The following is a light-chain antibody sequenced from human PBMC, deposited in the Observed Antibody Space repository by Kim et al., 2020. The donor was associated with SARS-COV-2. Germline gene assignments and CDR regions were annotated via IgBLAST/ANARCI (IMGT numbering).Light chain of an antibody. V-gene: IGLV3-1*01. CDR3: QAWDSSTAI. CDR2: QGD. CDR1: RLGDKY. J-gene: IGLJ2*01. Sequence: SVAPGRTVSISCSGERLGDKYAFWYQQRSGQSPVLVIYQGDKRPSGIPARFSGFLSGNTATLTISGTQPMDEADYYCQAWDSSTAIFGGGTQLAVL.